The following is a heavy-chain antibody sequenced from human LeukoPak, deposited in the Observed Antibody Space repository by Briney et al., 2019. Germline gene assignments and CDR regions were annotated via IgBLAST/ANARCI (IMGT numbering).Heavy chain of an antibody. D-gene: IGHD3-10*01. CDR2: INHSGST. J-gene: IGHJ5*02. Sequence: PSETPSLTCAVYGGSFSGYYWSWIRQPPGKGLEWIGEINHSGSTNYNPSLKSRVTISVDTSKNQFSLKLSSVTAADTAVYYCARRSTTYYYGSGSYQGWVNWFDPWGQGTLVTVSS. V-gene: IGHV4-34*01. CDR1: GGSFSGYY. CDR3: ARRSTTYYYGSGSYQGWVNWFDP.